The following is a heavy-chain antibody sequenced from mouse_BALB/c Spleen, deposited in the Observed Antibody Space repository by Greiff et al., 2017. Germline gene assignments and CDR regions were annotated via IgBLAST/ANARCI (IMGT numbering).Heavy chain of an antibody. J-gene: IGHJ2*01. D-gene: IGHD4-1*01. V-gene: IGHV3-6*02. CDR2: ISYDGSN. CDR3: AREGLGRGRYFDY. Sequence: EVKLQESGPGLVKPSQSLSLTCSVTGYSITSGYYWNWIRQFPGNKLEWMGYISYDGSNNYNPSLKNRISITRDTSKNQFFLKLNSVTTEDTATYYCAREGLGRGRYFDYWGQGTTLTVSS. CDR1: GYSITSGYY.